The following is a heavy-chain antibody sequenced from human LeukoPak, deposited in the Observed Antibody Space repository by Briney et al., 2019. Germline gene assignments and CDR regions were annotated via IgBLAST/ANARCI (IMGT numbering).Heavy chain of an antibody. CDR2: ISSSSSYI. J-gene: IGHJ3*02. CDR3: AKTPYDFWSGYYPKYAFDI. D-gene: IGHD3-3*01. V-gene: IGHV3-21*04. CDR1: GFTFSSYS. Sequence: GGSLRLSCAASGFTFSSYSMNWVRQAPGKGLEWVSSISSSSSYIYYADSVKGRFTISRDNAKNSLYLQMNSLRAEDTAVYYCAKTPYDFWSGYYPKYAFDIWGQGTMVTVSS.